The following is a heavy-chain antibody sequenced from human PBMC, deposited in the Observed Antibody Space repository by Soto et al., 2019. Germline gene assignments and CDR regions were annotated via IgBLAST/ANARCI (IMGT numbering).Heavy chain of an antibody. Sequence: SETLSLTCTVSGGSISSYYWSWIRQPPGKGLEWIGYIYYSGSTNYNPSLKSRVTISVDTSKNQFSLKLSSVTAADTAVYYCARIVATIRGTGWFDPWGQGTLVTVSS. D-gene: IGHD5-12*01. CDR3: ARIVATIRGTGWFDP. V-gene: IGHV4-59*01. J-gene: IGHJ5*02. CDR2: IYYSGST. CDR1: GGSISSYY.